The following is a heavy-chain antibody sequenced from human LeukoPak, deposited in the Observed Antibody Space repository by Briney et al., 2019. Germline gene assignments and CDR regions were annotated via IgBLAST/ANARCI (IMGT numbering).Heavy chain of an antibody. CDR2: ISSSGSST. CDR3: AKDRIVISFGDVSKH. J-gene: IGHJ1*01. D-gene: IGHD3-10*01. Sequence: PGGSLRLSCAASGFTFSSYAMNWVRQAPGKGLEWVSAISSSGSSTYYADSVKGRFTISRDNSKNTLYLQMNNLRVEDTAIYYCAKDRIVISFGDVSKHWGQGTLVTVSS. CDR1: GFTFSSYA. V-gene: IGHV3-23*01.